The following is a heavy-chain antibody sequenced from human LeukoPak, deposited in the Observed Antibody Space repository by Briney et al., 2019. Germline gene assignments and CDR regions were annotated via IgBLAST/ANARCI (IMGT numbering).Heavy chain of an antibody. D-gene: IGHD5-12*01. J-gene: IGHJ4*02. CDR1: GGSISSSSYY. CDR3: ARERGYSGYKEFDY. CDR2: IYYSGST. V-gene: IGHV4-39*07. Sequence: SETLSLTCTVSGGSISSSSYYWGWIRQPPGKGLEWIGSIYYSGSTYYNPSLKSRVTISVDTSKNQFSLKLSSVTAADTAVYYCARERGYSGYKEFDYWGQETLVTVSS.